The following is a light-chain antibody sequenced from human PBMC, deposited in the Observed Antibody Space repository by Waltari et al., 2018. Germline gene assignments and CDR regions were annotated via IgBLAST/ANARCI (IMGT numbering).Light chain of an antibody. CDR3: YSAADNRLL. V-gene: IGLV3-27*01. CDR2: KDF. J-gene: IGLJ2*01. Sequence: SYELTQPSSESVSQGQTATITCSGDVLAKGYVRWFVQRPGQAPVLVFYKDFERPSGIPEGFSGSRSGTTVTLTISGAQVEDEAEYYCYSAADNRLLFGGGTNLTVL. CDR1: VLAKGY.